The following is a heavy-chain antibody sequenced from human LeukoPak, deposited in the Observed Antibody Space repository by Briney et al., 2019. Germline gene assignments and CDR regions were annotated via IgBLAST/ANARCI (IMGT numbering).Heavy chain of an antibody. CDR3: AKDPNGDYVGAFDS. Sequence: SETLSLTCTVSGGSISSSSYYWGWIRQPPGKGLEWIGSIYYSGSTHYNPSLKSRVTISVDTSKNQFSLKLNSVTAADTAVYYCAKDPNGDYVGAFDSWGQGTMVTVSS. J-gene: IGHJ3*02. V-gene: IGHV4-39*07. D-gene: IGHD4-17*01. CDR2: IYYSGST. CDR1: GGSISSSSYY.